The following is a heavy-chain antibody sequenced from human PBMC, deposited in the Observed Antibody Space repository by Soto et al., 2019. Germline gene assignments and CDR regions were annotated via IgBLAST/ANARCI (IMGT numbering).Heavy chain of an antibody. CDR2: IYWDDDK. CDR3: APNFYDILTGYYCKTGFDP. J-gene: IGHJ5*02. D-gene: IGHD3-9*01. Sequence: QITLKESGPTLVKPTQTLTLTCTFSGFSLSTSGVGVGCFRQPRGKALEWLALIYWDDDKRYSPSLKSRLTITKDTSKNKVVLTMTNMDPWDTATYYCAPNFYDILTGYYCKTGFDPWGQGTLVTVSS. CDR1: GFSLSTSGVG. V-gene: IGHV2-5*02.